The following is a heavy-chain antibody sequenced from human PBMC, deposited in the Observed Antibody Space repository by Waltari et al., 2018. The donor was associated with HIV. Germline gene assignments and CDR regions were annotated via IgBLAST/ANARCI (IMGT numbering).Heavy chain of an antibody. D-gene: IGHD2-15*01. CDR3: ARQQYCSGGSCSKYNWFDP. J-gene: IGHJ5*02. CDR2: IYPGDSNT. Sequence: KGLEWLGIIYPGDSNTRYSPSFAGHVTISVDKSINTAYLQWSSLKASDTAMYYCARQQYCSGGSCSKYNWFDPWGQGTLVTVSS. V-gene: IGHV5-51*01.